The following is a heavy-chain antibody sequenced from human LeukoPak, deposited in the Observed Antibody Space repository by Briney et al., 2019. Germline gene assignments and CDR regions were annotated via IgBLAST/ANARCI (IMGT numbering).Heavy chain of an antibody. D-gene: IGHD3-10*01. CDR2: MNPNSGNT. CDR3: AGRLLWFGDDAFDI. CDR1: GYTFTSYD. Sequence: GPVKVSCKASGYTFTSYDINWVRQATGQGLEWTGWMNPNSGNTGYAQKFQGRGTITRNTSISTAYMELSSLRSEDTAVYYCAGRLLWFGDDAFDIWGQGTMVTVSS. V-gene: IGHV1-8*03. J-gene: IGHJ3*02.